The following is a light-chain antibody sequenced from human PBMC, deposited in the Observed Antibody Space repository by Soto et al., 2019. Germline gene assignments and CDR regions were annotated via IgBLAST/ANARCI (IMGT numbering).Light chain of an antibody. CDR2: DAS. J-gene: IGKJ5*01. CDR3: QQRSNWPIT. V-gene: IGKV3-11*01. CDR1: QSVSSY. Sequence: EIVLTQSPATLSLSPGERVTLSCRASQSVSSYLAWYQQKPGQAPRLLIYDASNRATGIPARFSGSGSGTDFTLSISSLEPADLAVYYCQQRSNWPITFGQGTRLEIK.